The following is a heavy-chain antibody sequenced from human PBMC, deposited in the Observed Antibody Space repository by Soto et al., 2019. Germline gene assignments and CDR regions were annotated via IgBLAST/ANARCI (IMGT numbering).Heavy chain of an antibody. Sequence: GESLKISCKGSGYSFTSYWIVWVRQMPGKGLEWMGIIYPGDSETRYSPSLQGQVTMSADKSTSTAYLQWSSLKASDTAMYYCATSRQDILTGYYTAILDYWGQGTLVTVSS. J-gene: IGHJ4*02. CDR2: IYPGDSET. CDR3: ATSRQDILTGYYTAILDY. D-gene: IGHD3-9*01. V-gene: IGHV5-51*01. CDR1: GYSFTSYW.